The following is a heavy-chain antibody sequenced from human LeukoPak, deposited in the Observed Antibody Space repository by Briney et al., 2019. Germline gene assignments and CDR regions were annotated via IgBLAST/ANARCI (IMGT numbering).Heavy chain of an antibody. CDR3: ARPHDYGDYVDFED. D-gene: IGHD4-17*01. J-gene: IGHJ4*02. CDR1: GGSISSSSYY. Sequence: SETLSLTCSVSGGSISSSSYYWGWIRQPPGKGLEWIGSIYYDGSTYYNPSLKSRVTIFVDTSKNQFSLKLTSVTAADTAVYYCARPHDYGDYVDFEDWGQGTLVTVSS. CDR2: IYYDGST. V-gene: IGHV4-39*01.